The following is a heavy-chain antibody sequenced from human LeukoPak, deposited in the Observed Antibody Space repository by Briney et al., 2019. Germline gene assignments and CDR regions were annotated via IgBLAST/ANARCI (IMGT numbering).Heavy chain of an antibody. CDR3: ARHLQNSYYYYMDV. D-gene: IGHD4-11*01. J-gene: IGHJ6*03. CDR2: IYYSGST. Sequence: PSETLSLTCTVSGGSISSSSYYWGWIRQPPGKGLEWVGTIYYSGSTYYNPSLKSRVTISVDTSKNQFSLKLSSVTAADTAVHYCARHLQNSYYYYMDVWGTGTTVTVSS. CDR1: GGSISSSSYY. V-gene: IGHV4-39*01.